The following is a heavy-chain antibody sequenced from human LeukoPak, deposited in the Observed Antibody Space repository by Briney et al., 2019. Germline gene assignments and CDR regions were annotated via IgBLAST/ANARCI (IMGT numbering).Heavy chain of an antibody. V-gene: IGHV3-9*01. CDR2: ISWNSGSI. D-gene: IGHD4-17*01. J-gene: IGHJ4*02. CDR3: AKDLGRRYGDYGGEPFEY. CDR1: GFTFDDYA. Sequence: GGSLRLSCAASGFTFDDYAMHWVRQATGKGLEWVSGISWNSGSIGYADSVKGRFTISRDNAKNSLYLQMNSLRAEDTALYYCAKDLGRRYGDYGGEPFEYWGQGTLVTVSS.